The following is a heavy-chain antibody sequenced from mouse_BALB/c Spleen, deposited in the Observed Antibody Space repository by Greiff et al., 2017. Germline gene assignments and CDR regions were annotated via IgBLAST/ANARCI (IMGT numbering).Heavy chain of an antibody. CDR3: ARSGNYYAMDY. V-gene: IGHV5-17*02. D-gene: IGHD3-1*01. CDR2: ISSGSSTI. Sequence: EVKLVESGGGFVQPGGSRKFSCAASGFTFSSFGMHWVRQAPEKGLEWVAYISSGSSTIYYADTVKGRFTISRDNPKNTLFLQMTSLRSEDTAMYDCARSGNYYAMDYWGQGTSVTVSS. J-gene: IGHJ4*01. CDR1: GFTFSSFG.